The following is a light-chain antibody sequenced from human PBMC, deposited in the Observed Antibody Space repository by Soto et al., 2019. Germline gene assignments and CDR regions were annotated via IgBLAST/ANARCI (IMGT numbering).Light chain of an antibody. V-gene: IGKV1-12*01. J-gene: IGKJ5*01. Sequence: DIQMTQSPSSVSASVGDRVTITCRASQDINTWLAWYQQKPGKAPKLLIYTASSLQTGVPSRFSGSRSGKDFTLTISSLQPEDFATYYCQQANSFPLTFGQGTRLEIK. CDR1: QDINTW. CDR3: QQANSFPLT. CDR2: TAS.